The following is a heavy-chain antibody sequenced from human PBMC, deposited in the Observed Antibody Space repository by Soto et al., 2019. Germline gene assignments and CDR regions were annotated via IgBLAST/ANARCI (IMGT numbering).Heavy chain of an antibody. Sequence: ASVKVSCKASGYTFTNFGISWVRQATGQGLEWMGWMNPNSGNTGYAQKFQGRVTMTRNTSISTAYMELSSLRSEDTAVYYCARVYNDFWSGYLGPAYYYGMDVWGQGTTVTVSS. J-gene: IGHJ6*02. D-gene: IGHD3-3*01. V-gene: IGHV1-8*01. CDR3: ARVYNDFWSGYLGPAYYYGMDV. CDR2: MNPNSGNT. CDR1: GYTFTNFG.